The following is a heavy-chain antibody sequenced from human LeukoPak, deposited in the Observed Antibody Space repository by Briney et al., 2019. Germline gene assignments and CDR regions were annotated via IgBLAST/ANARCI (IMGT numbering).Heavy chain of an antibody. V-gene: IGHV3-21*01. D-gene: IGHD2-2*01. CDR1: GCTFSSYS. J-gene: IGHJ4*02. CDR2: ISYSRSYI. Sequence: GGSLRLSCAASGCTFSSYSKNWVRQPPGKGREWVSSISYSRSYIYYADSVKGRFTISRDYAKTTLYLQMNSMRAEGTAVYYCAIEAHAGYYFDYWGQGTLVTVSS. CDR3: AIEAHAGYYFDY.